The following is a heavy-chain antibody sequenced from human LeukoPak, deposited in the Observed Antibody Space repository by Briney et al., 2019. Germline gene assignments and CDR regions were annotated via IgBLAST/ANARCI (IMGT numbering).Heavy chain of an antibody. CDR2: INPNSGGT. V-gene: IGHV1-2*02. CDR1: GYTFTGYY. Sequence: ASVKVSCKASGYTFTGYYMHWVRQAPGQGLEWMGWINPNSGGTNYAQKFQGRVTMTRDTSISTAYMELSRLRADDTAVYYCSRGVIRYYYYMDVWGKGTTVTVSS. J-gene: IGHJ6*03. D-gene: IGHD3-10*01. CDR3: SRGVIRYYYYMDV.